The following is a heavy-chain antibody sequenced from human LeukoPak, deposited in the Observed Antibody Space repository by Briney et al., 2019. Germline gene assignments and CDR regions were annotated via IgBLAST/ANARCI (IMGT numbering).Heavy chain of an antibody. J-gene: IGHJ4*02. Sequence: TLSLTCTVSGGSISSGGYYWSWIRQHPXXXLESIGYIYYSGSTYYNPSLKSRVTVSVDTSKNQFSLKLSSVTAAHTAVYYCARVDYVRGIYWGQGTLVTVSS. D-gene: IGHD3-16*01. V-gene: IGHV4-31*03. CDR3: ARVDYVRGIY. CDR2: IYYSGST. CDR1: GGSISSGGYY.